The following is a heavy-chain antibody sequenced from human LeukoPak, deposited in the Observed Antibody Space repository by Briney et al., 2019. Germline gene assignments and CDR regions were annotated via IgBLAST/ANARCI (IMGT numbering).Heavy chain of an antibody. CDR1: GCAFSRYS. V-gene: IGHV3-21*01. CDR2: ISYSGPHM. Sequence: PGGSLRLSCAASGCAFSRYSMNWVRQAPGKGLEWVSSISYSGPHMFYADSVRGRFTISRDNAENSLFLQMNSLRAEDTAVYFCASNDYRDEGIDSWGQGTLVTVSS. CDR3: ASNDYRDEGIDS. J-gene: IGHJ4*02. D-gene: IGHD4-17*01.